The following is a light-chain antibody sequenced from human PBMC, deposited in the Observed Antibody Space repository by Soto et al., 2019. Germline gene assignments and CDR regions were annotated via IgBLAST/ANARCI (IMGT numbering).Light chain of an antibody. CDR3: QQYGSSPGT. CDR1: QSVSSSY. J-gene: IGKJ2*02. V-gene: IGKV3-20*01. Sequence: EIVLTQSPGTLSLSPGQRATLSCRASQSVSSSYLAWYQQKPGQAPRLLIYGASSRATGIADRFSGSGSGTDFTLTISRVEAEDFAVYYGQQYGSSPGTFGQGTKLEIK. CDR2: GAS.